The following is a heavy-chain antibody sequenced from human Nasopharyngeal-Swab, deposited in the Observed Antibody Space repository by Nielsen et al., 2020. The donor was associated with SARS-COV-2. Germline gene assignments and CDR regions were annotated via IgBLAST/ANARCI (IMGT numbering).Heavy chain of an antibody. V-gene: IGHV4-39*01. J-gene: IGHJ4*02. CDR2: IYYSGNT. D-gene: IGHD2-15*01. Sequence: PGKGLEWIGSIYYSGNTYYNPSLKSRVTISVDTSKNQFSLKLSSVTAADTAVYYCARRGVVVRGGYYFDYWGQGTLVTVSS. CDR3: ARRGVVVRGGYYFDY.